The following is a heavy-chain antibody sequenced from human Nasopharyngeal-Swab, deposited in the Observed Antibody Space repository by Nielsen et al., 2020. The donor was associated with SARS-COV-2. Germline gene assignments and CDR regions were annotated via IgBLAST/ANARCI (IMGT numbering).Heavy chain of an antibody. CDR3: ARHFCGSYFGATFCTGGYYFDY. CDR1: GYSFTTSW. Sequence: GGPLRLSCKGSGYSFTTSWFGWVRQMPGKGLEWIRTIHPGDLATTYSPPFQGQVTISADKSISTAYLQWSSLKASDTAMYYCARHFCGSYFGATFCTGGYYFDYWGQGTLVTVSS. CDR2: IHPGDLAT. V-gene: IGHV5-51*01. D-gene: IGHD1-26*01. J-gene: IGHJ4*02.